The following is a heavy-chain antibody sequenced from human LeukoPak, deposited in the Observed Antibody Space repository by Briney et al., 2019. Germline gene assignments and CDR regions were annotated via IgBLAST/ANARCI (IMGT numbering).Heavy chain of an antibody. V-gene: IGHV4-39*07. CDR2: INHSGST. J-gene: IGHJ4*02. D-gene: IGHD2-2*01. CDR3: ARGAVVVPWWY. Sequence: SETLSLTCTVSGGSISSSSYYWGWIRQPPGKGLEWIGEINHSGSTNYNPSLKSRVTISVDTSKNQFSLKLSSVTAADTAVYYCARGAVVVPWWYWGQGTLVTVSS. CDR1: GGSISSSSYY.